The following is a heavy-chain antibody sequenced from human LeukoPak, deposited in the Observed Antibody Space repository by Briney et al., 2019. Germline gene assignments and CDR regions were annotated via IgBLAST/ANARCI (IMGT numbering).Heavy chain of an antibody. CDR1: GYTFTGYY. J-gene: IGHJ6*03. D-gene: IGHD3-22*01. CDR3: ARESQIVVVRGSLYYYYMDV. CDR2: INPNSGGT. Sequence: ASVKLSCKASGYTFTGYYMHWVRQAPGQGLGWMGWINPNSGGTNYAQKFQGRVTMTRDTSISTAYMELSRLRSDDTAVYYCARESQIVVVRGSLYYYYMDVWGKGTTVTISS. V-gene: IGHV1-2*02.